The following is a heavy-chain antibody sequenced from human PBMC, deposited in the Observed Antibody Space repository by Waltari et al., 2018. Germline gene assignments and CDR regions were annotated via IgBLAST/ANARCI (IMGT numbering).Heavy chain of an antibody. CDR1: GFTFSSYE. CDR2: ISSSCSTI. J-gene: IGHJ4*02. D-gene: IGHD6-13*01. V-gene: IGHV3-48*03. CDR3: ARESSSWSFDY. Sequence: EVQLVESGGGLVQPGGSLRLSCAASGFTFSSYEMNWVRQAPGKGLECVSYISSSCSTIYYADSVKGRFTISRDNAKNSLYLQMNSLRAEDTAVYYCARESSSWSFDYWGQGTLVTVSS.